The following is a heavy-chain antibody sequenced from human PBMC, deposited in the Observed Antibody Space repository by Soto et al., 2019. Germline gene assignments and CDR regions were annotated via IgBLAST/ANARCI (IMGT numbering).Heavy chain of an antibody. CDR2: IRSKAYGGTT. J-gene: IGHJ3*02. CDR1: GFTLGDYA. D-gene: IGHD3-22*01. Sequence: PGGSLRLSCTASGFTLGDYAMSWFRQAPGKGLEWVGFIRSKAYGGTTEYAASVKGRFTISRDDSKSIAYLQMNSLKTEDTAVYYCTRVNPYYDSSCHNDAFEIWGQGTMVTVSS. V-gene: IGHV3-49*03. CDR3: TRVNPYYDSSCHNDAFEI.